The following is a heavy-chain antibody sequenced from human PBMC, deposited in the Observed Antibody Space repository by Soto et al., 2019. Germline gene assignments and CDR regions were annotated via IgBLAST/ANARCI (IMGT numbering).Heavy chain of an antibody. V-gene: IGHV3-9*01. CDR3: GKDNIAVAGNGYFDY. D-gene: IGHD6-19*01. J-gene: IGHJ4*02. CDR1: GFTFDDYA. CDR2: ISWNSGSI. Sequence: EVQLVESGGGLVQPGRSLRLSCAASGFTFDDYAMHWVRQAPGKGLEWVSGISWNSGSIGYADSVKGRFTISRDNAKNFLYLQMNSLRAEDTALYYCGKDNIAVAGNGYFDYWGQGTLVTVSS.